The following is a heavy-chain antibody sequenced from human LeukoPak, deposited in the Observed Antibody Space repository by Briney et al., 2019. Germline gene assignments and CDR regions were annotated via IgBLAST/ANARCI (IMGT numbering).Heavy chain of an antibody. CDR3: ARDRDTSNWDYYSGMDV. V-gene: IGHV3-48*04. CDR2: ISSSSSTI. J-gene: IGHJ6*02. CDR1: GFTFSSYS. Sequence: GGSLRLSCAASGFTFSSYSMNWVRQAPGKGLEWVSYISSSSSTIYYADSVKGRLTISRDNAKNSLYLQMNSLTAEDTALYYCARDRDTSNWDYYSGMDVWGQGTTVTVSS. D-gene: IGHD6-13*01.